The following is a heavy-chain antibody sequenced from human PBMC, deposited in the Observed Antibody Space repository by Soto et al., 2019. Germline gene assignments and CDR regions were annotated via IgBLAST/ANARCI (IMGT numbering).Heavy chain of an antibody. D-gene: IGHD2-2*01. Sequence: QVQLQQWGAGLLKPSETLSLTCAVYGGSFSGYYWSWIRQPPGKGLEWIGEINHSGSTNYNPSLKSRVTISVDTSKNQFSLKLSSVTAADTAVYYCAGAAAMRGYAFDIWGQGTMVTVYS. CDR2: INHSGST. CDR1: GGSFSGYY. J-gene: IGHJ3*02. V-gene: IGHV4-34*01. CDR3: AGAAAMRGYAFDI.